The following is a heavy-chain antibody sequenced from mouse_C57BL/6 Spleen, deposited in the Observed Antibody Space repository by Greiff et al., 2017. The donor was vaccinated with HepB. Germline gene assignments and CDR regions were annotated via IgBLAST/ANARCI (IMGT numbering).Heavy chain of an antibody. CDR3: ARDSGYYGSPYWYFDV. V-gene: IGHV3-6*01. Sequence: VQLQQSGPGLVKPSQSLSLTCSVTGYSITSGYYWNWIRQFPGNKLEWMGYISYDGSNNYNPSLKNRISITRDTSKNQFFLKLNSVTTEDTATYYCARDSGYYGSPYWYFDVWGTGTTVTVSS. CDR1: GYSITSGYY. J-gene: IGHJ1*03. CDR2: ISYDGSN. D-gene: IGHD1-1*01.